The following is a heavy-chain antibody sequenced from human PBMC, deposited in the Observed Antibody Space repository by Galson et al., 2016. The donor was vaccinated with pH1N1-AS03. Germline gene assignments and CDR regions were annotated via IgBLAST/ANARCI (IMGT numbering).Heavy chain of an antibody. V-gene: IGHV1-18*01. CDR2: IRPYNGRT. J-gene: IGHJ6*02. Sequence: SVKVSCKASGYTFTSYGIGWVRQAPGQGLEWMGWIRPYNGRTEYAQKLQGRVTMTTDTSTNTAYMELRSLSSDDTGMDDCAGALCSGGSCYDYFYYTVDVWGQGTTVTVSS. CDR1: GYTFTSYG. D-gene: IGHD2-15*01. CDR3: AGALCSGGSCYDYFYYTVDV.